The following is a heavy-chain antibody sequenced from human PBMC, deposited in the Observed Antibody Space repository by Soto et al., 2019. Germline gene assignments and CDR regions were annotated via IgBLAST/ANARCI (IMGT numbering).Heavy chain of an antibody. J-gene: IGHJ6*02. CDR2: INHSGST. CDR1: GGSFSGYY. CDR3: ARGARSSSFRYYYYYGMDV. V-gene: IGHV4-34*01. D-gene: IGHD6-6*01. Sequence: SETLSLTCAVYGGSFSGYYWSWIRQPPGKGLEWIGEINHSGSTNYNPSLKSRFTIAVDTSQKQFSLKLRSVTAADTAVYYCARGARSSSFRYYYYYGMDVWGQGTTVTVSS.